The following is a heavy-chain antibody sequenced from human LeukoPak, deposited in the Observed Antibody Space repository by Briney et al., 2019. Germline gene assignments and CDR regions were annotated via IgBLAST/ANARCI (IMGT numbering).Heavy chain of an antibody. D-gene: IGHD3-16*02. CDR3: ARERSPYDYVGGSYRSPDRGIDY. Sequence: ASVKVSRKASGYTFTSYYMHWVRQAPGQGLEWMGIISPSGGSTTYYAQNFQGRVSMTRDMSTTTVYMELSSLRSEDTAVYYCARERSPYDYVGGSYRSPDRGIDYWGQGTLVTVSS. CDR1: GYTFTSYY. CDR2: ISPSGGST. V-gene: IGHV1-46*01. J-gene: IGHJ4*02.